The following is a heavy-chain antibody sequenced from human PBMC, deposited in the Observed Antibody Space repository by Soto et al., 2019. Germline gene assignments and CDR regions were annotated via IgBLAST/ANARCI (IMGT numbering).Heavy chain of an antibody. CDR2: INTYNDNT. J-gene: IGHJ6*02. CDR3: AMVDVYVTPSPQDV. CDR1: GYTFTRYG. Sequence: ASVKVSCKASGYTFTRYGIGWARQAPGQGLEWMGWINTYNDNTNYAQNVQGRVTLTTDTSTSTAYMELRSLRSNDTAIYYCAMVDVYVTPSPQDVWGQGTTVTVS. D-gene: IGHD3-16*01. V-gene: IGHV1-18*01.